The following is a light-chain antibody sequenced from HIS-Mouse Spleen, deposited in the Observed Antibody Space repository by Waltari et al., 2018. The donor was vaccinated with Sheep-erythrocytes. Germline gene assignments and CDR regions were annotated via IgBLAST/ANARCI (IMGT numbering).Light chain of an antibody. J-gene: IGLJ3*02. CDR3: CSYAGSSTPWV. Sequence: QSALTQPASVSGSPGQSLTIPCPGTSSDVGSYNLVSWYQQPPGKAPKLMIYEGSKRPSGVSNLFSGSKSGNTASLTLSGLQAEDEADYYCCSYAGSSTPWVFGGGTKLTVL. CDR1: SSDVGSYNL. CDR2: EGS. V-gene: IGLV2-23*01.